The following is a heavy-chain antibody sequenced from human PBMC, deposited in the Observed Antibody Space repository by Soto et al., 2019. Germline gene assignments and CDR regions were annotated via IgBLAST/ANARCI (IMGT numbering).Heavy chain of an antibody. CDR2: IYYSXTI. CDR3: AKRVDSTRAYYFDD. V-gene: IGHV4-59*01. CDR1: SASSYPYS. Sequence: PSETLSFTCTVSSASSYPYSWIWIRQPPGKGLESIGYIYYSXTINYNPSHRSRVTISVDTSKNHFSLNLRSVTAADKAVYYCAKRVDSTRAYYFDDWGHGSLVTVSS. J-gene: IGHJ4*01. D-gene: IGHD1-1*01.